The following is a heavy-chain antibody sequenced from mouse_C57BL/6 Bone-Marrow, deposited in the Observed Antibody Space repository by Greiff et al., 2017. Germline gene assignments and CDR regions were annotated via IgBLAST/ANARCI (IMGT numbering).Heavy chain of an antibody. CDR3: ARRLGRRAMDY. CDR1: GYTFTDYN. D-gene: IGHD4-1*01. Sequence: DVKLQESGPELVKPGASVKIPCKASGYTFTDYNMDWVKQSHGKSLEWIGDINPNNGGTIYNQKFKGKATLTVDKSSSTAYRELRSLTSEDTAVYYCARRLGRRAMDYWGQGTSVTVSS. V-gene: IGHV1-18*01. J-gene: IGHJ4*01. CDR2: INPNNGGT.